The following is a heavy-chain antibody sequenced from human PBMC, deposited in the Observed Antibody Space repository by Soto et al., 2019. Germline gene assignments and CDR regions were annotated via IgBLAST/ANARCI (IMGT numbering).Heavy chain of an antibody. CDR2: ISSSGSTI. CDR3: VRGDNWNDEASDY. V-gene: IGHV3-48*01. Sequence: GGSLRLSCAASGFTFSTFNMNWVRQAPGKGLEWVSYISSSGSTIYYADSVKGRFTISRDNSKNTLYLQMNSLRAEDTAVYYCVRGDNWNDEASDYWGQGTLVTVSS. D-gene: IGHD1-1*01. CDR1: GFTFSTFN. J-gene: IGHJ4*02.